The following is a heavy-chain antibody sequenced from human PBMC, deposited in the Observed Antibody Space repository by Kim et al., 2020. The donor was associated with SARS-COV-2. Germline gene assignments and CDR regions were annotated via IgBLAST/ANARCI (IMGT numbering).Heavy chain of an antibody. Sequence: GGSLRLSCAASGFTFSSYAMHWVRQAPGKGLEYVSAISSNGGSTYYANSVKGRFTISRDNSKNTLYLQMGSLRAEDMAVYYCARGWRLRYFDGGYFDYWGQGTLVTVSS. CDR3: ARGWRLRYFDGGYFDY. CDR1: GFTFSSYA. D-gene: IGHD3-9*01. CDR2: ISSNGGST. V-gene: IGHV3-64*01. J-gene: IGHJ4*02.